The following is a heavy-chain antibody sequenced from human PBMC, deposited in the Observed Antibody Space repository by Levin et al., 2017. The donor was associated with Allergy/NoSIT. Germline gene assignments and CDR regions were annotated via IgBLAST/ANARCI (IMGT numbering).Heavy chain of an antibody. Sequence: SETLSLTCTVSGGSISSYYWSWIRQPPGKGLEWIGYIYYSGSTNYNPSLKSRVTISVDTSKNQFSLKLSSVTAADTAVYYCARVACSGGSCDPRRNAFDIWGQGTMVTVSS. V-gene: IGHV4-59*01. D-gene: IGHD2-15*01. CDR1: GGSISSYY. J-gene: IGHJ3*02. CDR2: IYYSGST. CDR3: ARVACSGGSCDPRRNAFDI.